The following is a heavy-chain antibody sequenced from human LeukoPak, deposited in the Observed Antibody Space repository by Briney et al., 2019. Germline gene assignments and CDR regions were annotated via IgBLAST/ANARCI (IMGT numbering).Heavy chain of an antibody. CDR3: ARRQQWDFDY. CDR1: GFTFNSYE. J-gene: IGHJ4*02. V-gene: IGHV3-48*03. D-gene: IGHD5-18*01. CDR2: ISSSDTTI. Sequence: GGSLRLSCAASGFTFNSYEMNWVRQAPGKGLEWISYISSSDTTIYYAASVKGRFTISRDKAKHSLNLQMTGQRAEDTALYYFARRQQWDFDYWGQGTLVTVSS.